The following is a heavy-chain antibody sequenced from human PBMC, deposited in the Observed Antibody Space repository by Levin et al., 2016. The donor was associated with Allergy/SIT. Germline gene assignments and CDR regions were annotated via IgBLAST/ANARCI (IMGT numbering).Heavy chain of an antibody. V-gene: IGHV4-34*01. D-gene: IGHD3-22*01. CDR2: INHSGST. CDR1: GGSFTNYY. Sequence: GSLRLSCAVSGGSFTNYYWSWIHQSPGKGLEWLGEINHSGSTNYNPSLKSRVTISVDTSKKQFSLNMSSVTAADTAVYYCARERVVINNYFDYWGQGTLVTVSS. J-gene: IGHJ4*02. CDR3: ARERVVINNYFDY.